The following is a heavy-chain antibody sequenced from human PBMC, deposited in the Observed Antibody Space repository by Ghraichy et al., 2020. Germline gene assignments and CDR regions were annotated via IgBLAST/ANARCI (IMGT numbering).Heavy chain of an antibody. Sequence: GGSLRLSCAASGFTFSSKDMSWVRQAPGKGLEWVSSISTNGGHTYYAESVKGRFTISRDNSKSMLFLQTNSLRAEDTAVYYCARMVEYCTRINCQMYYFKDWGQGTLVTVSS. CDR2: ISTNGGHT. V-gene: IGHV3-23*01. J-gene: IGHJ4*02. CDR3: ARMVEYCTRINCQMYYFKD. CDR1: GFTFSSKD. D-gene: IGHD2/OR15-2a*01.